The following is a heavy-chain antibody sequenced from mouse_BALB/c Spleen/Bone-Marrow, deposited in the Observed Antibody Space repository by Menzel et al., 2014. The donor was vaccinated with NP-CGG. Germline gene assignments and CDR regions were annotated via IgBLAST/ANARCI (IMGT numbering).Heavy chain of an antibody. Sequence: VQLQQSGGGLVQPGGSLKLSCAASGFDFSRYWMSWVRQAPGKGLEWIGEINPDSSTINYTPSRKDKFIISRDNAKNTLYLQMSKVRSEDTALYYCARLSYYGRSAYWGQGTLVTVSA. CDR2: INPDSSTI. V-gene: IGHV4-1*02. CDR3: ARLSYYGRSAY. CDR1: GFDFSRYW. D-gene: IGHD1-1*01. J-gene: IGHJ3*01.